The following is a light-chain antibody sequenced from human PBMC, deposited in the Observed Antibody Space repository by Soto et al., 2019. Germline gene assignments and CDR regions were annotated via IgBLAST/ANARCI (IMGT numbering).Light chain of an antibody. Sequence: EIVMTQSPAPLSVSQGGRATLSCRASQSISGTLAWYQQKTGQAPRLLIYDTSTRATGVPTRFSGSRSGAEFTLTINSLQSEDVAVYYCQPYNNWPLTFGGGTKVDIK. V-gene: IGKV3-15*01. J-gene: IGKJ4*01. CDR1: QSISGT. CDR2: DTS. CDR3: QPYNNWPLT.